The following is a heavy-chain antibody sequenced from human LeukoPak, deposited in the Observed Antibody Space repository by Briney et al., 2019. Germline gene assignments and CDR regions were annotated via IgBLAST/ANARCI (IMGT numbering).Heavy chain of an antibody. CDR2: ISGSGGST. CDR1: GFTFSSYA. CDR3: AKGQEKYYDSSGYLFDY. J-gene: IGHJ4*02. V-gene: IGHV3-23*01. D-gene: IGHD3-22*01. Sequence: GGSLRLSCAASGFTFSSYAMSWVRQAQGKGLEWVSAISGSGGSTYYADSVKGRFTISRDNSKNTLYLQMNSLRAEDTAVYYCAKGQEKYYDSSGYLFDYWGQGTLVTVSS.